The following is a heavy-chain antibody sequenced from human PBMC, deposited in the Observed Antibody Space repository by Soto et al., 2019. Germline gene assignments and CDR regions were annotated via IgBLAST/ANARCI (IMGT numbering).Heavy chain of an antibody. CDR3: AKDGRGSGSHYNSFGY. CDR1: GFSFSYAW. J-gene: IGHJ4*02. D-gene: IGHD3-10*01. V-gene: IGHV3-53*01. Sequence: GGSLRLSCAASGFSFSYAWMSWVRQAPGKGLEWVSLIYSTGTTKYADSVKGRFTVSRDNAKNTLYLQMNSLRAEDTAVYYCAKDGRGSGSHYNSFGYWGQGTLVTVSS. CDR2: IYSTGTT.